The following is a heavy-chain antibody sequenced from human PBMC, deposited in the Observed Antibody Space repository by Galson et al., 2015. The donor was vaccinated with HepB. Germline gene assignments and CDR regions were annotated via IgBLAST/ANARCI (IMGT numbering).Heavy chain of an antibody. J-gene: IGHJ3*02. D-gene: IGHD3-9*01. CDR1: GFILSPYA. CDR3: ARGLQNFDWLIRHDGFDM. CDR2: ISYDGDNR. V-gene: IGHV3-30-3*01. Sequence: SLRLSCAVSGFILSPYALHWVRQAPGKGLEWVARISYDGDNRYYTDSVQGQFFISIDNSKNTLSLQMNRLGTDDTAVYYCARGLQNFDWLIRHDGFDMWGQGTVVTVSS.